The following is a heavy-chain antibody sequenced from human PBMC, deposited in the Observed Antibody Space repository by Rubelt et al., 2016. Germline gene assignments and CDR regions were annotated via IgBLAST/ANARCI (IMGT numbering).Heavy chain of an antibody. J-gene: IGHJ5*02. CDR2: INHSGST. CDR1: GGSFSGYY. CDR3: ARGPSPHNWFDP. V-gene: IGHV4-34*01. Sequence: QVQLQQWGAGLLKPSETLSLTCAVSGGSFSGYYWSWIRQPPGKGLEWIGEINHSGSTNYNPSLTSRLTMSVDTSKNQFSLKLSSVTAADTAVYYCARGPSPHNWFDPWGQGTLVTVSS.